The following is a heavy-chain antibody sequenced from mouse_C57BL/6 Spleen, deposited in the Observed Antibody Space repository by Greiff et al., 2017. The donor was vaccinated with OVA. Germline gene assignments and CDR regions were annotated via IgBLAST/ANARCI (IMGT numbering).Heavy chain of an antibody. CDR3: ARAITTVVENYFDY. V-gene: IGHV1-80*01. CDR2: IYPGDGDT. CDR1: GYAFSSYW. Sequence: QVQLKESGAELVKPGASVKISCKASGYAFSSYWMNWVKQRPGKGLEWIGQIYPGDGDTNYNGKFKGKATLTADKSSSTAYMQLSSLTSEDSAVYFCARAITTVVENYFDYWGQGTTLTVSS. J-gene: IGHJ2*01. D-gene: IGHD1-1*01.